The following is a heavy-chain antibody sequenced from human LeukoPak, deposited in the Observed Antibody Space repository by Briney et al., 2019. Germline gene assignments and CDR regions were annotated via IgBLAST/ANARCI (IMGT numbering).Heavy chain of an antibody. Sequence: SSETLSLTCTVSGGSISSYYWSWIRQPPGKGLEWIGYIYYSGSTNYNPSLKSRVTISVDTSKNQFSLKLSSVTAADTAVYYCARDGPWGYCSGGSCYEGGYYYGMDVWGQGTTVTVS. D-gene: IGHD2-15*01. J-gene: IGHJ6*02. CDR3: ARDGPWGYCSGGSCYEGGYYYGMDV. CDR2: IYYSGST. CDR1: GGSISSYY. V-gene: IGHV4-59*01.